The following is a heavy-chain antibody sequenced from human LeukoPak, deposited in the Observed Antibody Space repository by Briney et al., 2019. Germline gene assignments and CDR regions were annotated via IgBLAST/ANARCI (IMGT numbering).Heavy chain of an antibody. J-gene: IGHJ5*02. CDR2: INHSGST. CDR3: ARVHTIYTTSSVWCDP. V-gene: IGHV4-34*01. Sequence: SETLSLTCAVYGGSFSGYYWSWIRQPPGKGLEWIGEINHSGSTNYNPSLKSRVTISVDTSKNQFSLKLSSVTAADTAVYFCARVHTIYTTSSVWCDPWGQGTLVTVSS. D-gene: IGHD6-6*01. CDR1: GGSFSGYY.